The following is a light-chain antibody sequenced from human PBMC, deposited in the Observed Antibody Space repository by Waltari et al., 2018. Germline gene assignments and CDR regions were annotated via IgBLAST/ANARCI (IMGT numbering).Light chain of an antibody. J-gene: IGLJ2*01. CDR3: QTWGTYVV. V-gene: IGLV4-69*01. CDR2: LNSDGSH. Sequence: QLVLTQSPSASASLGASVKLTCTLSSGHSSNAIAWHQQQPEKGPRYLMKLNSDGSHSKGDGIPDRFSGSSSGAERYLTISSLQSEDEADYYCQTWGTYVVFGGGTKLTVL. CDR1: SGHSSNA.